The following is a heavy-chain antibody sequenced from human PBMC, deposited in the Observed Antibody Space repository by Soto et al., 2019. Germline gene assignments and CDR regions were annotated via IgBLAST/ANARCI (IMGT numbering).Heavy chain of an antibody. CDR2: INVYNGNT. J-gene: IGHJ5*02. CDR1: GYTFISYA. Sequence: ASVKVSCKASGYTFISYAVNWVRQAPGQGLEWMGWINVYNGNTKYAQKLQGRVTMTTDTSTSTAYMELRSLISDDTAVYYCARGVGSGIYYNQYNWFDPWGQGALVTVSS. CDR3: ARGVGSGIYYNQYNWFDP. V-gene: IGHV1-18*01. D-gene: IGHD3-10*01.